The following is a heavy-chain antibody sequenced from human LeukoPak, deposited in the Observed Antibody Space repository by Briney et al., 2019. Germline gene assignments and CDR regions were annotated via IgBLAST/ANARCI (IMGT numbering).Heavy chain of an antibody. D-gene: IGHD5-18*01. V-gene: IGHV4-39*07. Sequence: SETLSLTCTVSGGSISSTSYFWGWVRQPPGKGLEWIGSIYFRGSTYYNPSLKSRVIISIDTSRNQFSLKLRSATAADTAVYYCARSFSYGPYYFNSWGQGTLVTVSS. CDR2: IYFRGST. CDR3: ARSFSYGPYYFNS. J-gene: IGHJ4*02. CDR1: GGSISSTSYF.